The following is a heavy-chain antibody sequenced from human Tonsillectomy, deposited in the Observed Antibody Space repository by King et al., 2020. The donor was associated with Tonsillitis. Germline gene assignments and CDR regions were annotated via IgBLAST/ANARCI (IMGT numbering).Heavy chain of an antibody. V-gene: IGHV1-24*01. CDR3: ATDRFSLHVGPTPDSFDM. J-gene: IGHJ3*02. CDR1: GCTLTEFS. D-gene: IGHD1-26*01. CDR2: FDPVDGAT. Sequence: QLVQSGAEVKKPGASVKVSCKVSGCTLTEFSLHWVRQAPGKGLEWMGGFDPVDGATLYAQRVQGRVTMTEDTSTDTAYMGLSSLRYEDTAEYYCATDRFSLHVGPTPDSFDMWGQGTMFTVSS.